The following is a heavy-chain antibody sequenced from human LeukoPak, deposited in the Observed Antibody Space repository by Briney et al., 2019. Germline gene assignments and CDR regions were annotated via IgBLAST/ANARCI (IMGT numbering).Heavy chain of an antibody. J-gene: IGHJ6*03. V-gene: IGHV1-18*04. Sequence: GASVKVSCKASGYTFNGYYMHWVRQAPGQGLEWMGWISAYNGNTNYAQKLQGRVTMTTDTSTSTAYMELSSLRSEDTAVYYCAREAELGYCSGGSCSHFMDVWGKGTTVTVSS. D-gene: IGHD2-15*01. CDR2: ISAYNGNT. CDR3: AREAELGYCSGGSCSHFMDV. CDR1: GYTFNGYY.